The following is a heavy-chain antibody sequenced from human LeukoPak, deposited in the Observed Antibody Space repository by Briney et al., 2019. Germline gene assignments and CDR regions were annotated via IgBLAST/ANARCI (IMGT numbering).Heavy chain of an antibody. D-gene: IGHD3-10*01. Sequence: GGSLRLSCAASGFTFRSYSMNWVRQAPGKGLEWVSYIISRYSPIYYADSVKVRFTISRENAKNPLYLQMNSLRAEDTAVYYCARDQRLWFYDYWGQGTLVTGSS. CDR1: GFTFRSYS. CDR2: IISRYSPI. V-gene: IGHV3-48*01. CDR3: ARDQRLWFYDY. J-gene: IGHJ4*02.